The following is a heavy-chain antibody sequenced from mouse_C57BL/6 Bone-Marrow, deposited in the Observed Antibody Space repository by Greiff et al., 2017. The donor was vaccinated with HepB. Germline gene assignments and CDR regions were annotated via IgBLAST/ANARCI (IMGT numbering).Heavy chain of an antibody. Sequence: EVQVVESGGGLVKPGGSLKLSCAASGFTFSSYTMSWVRQTPEKRLEWVATISGGGGNTYYPDSVKGRFTISRDNAKNTLYLQMSSLRSEDTALYYCGLYYFDYWGQGTTLTVSS. V-gene: IGHV5-9*01. CDR3: GLYYFDY. CDR2: ISGGGGNT. CDR1: GFTFSSYT. J-gene: IGHJ2*01.